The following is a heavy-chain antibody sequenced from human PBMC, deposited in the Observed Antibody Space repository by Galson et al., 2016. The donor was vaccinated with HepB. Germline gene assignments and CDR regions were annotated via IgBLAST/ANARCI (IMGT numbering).Heavy chain of an antibody. J-gene: IGHJ4*02. CDR2: ISSSSSFT. CDR1: GFTFSDFY. Sequence: SLRLSCAASGFTFSDFYMSWIRQAPGRGLEWVSYISSSSSFTNYADSVKGRFTISRDNAKNLVYLQMNSLRAEDTAVYYCGKHGGFDYWGQGALVTVSS. CDR3: GKHGGFDY. V-gene: IGHV3-11*03. D-gene: IGHD3-16*01.